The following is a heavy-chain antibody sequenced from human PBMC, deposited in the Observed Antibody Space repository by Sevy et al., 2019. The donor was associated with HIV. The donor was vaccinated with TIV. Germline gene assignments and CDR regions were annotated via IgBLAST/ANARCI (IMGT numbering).Heavy chain of an antibody. CDR2: TGAYNGNI. V-gene: IGHV1-18*01. Sequence: ASVKVSCKASGYAFSSYGISWVRQAPGQGLEWMGWTGAYNGNIKYVQSLQDRVTMTIDTSTSTAYMELRSLRSDDTAVYYCARCLGGLRPWEYNWFDPWGQGTLVTVSS. J-gene: IGHJ5*02. CDR1: GYAFSSYG. D-gene: IGHD1-26*01. CDR3: ARCLGGLRPWEYNWFDP.